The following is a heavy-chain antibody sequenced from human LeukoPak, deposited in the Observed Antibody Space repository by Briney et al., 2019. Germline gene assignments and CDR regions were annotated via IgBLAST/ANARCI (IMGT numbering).Heavy chain of an antibody. V-gene: IGHV3-30*18. D-gene: IGHD5-18*01. CDR1: GCTFSSYG. J-gene: IGHJ2*01. CDR2: ISYDGSNK. Sequence: PGRSLRLSCAASGCTFSSYGMHWVRQAPGKGLEWVAIISYDGSNKYYADSVKGRFTISRDNSKNTLYLQMNSLRAEDTAVYYCAKPGRNSEYSYDPWYFDLWGRGTLVTVSS. CDR3: AKPGRNSEYSYDPWYFDL.